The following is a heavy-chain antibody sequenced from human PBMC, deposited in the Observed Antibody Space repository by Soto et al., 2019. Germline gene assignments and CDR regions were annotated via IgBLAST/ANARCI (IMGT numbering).Heavy chain of an antibody. CDR3: ARIAAAGYYFDY. V-gene: IGHV4-59*01. Sequence: PSETLSLTCTVSGGSISSYYWSWIRQPPGKGLEWIGYIYYSGSTNYNPSLKSRVTISVDTSKNQFSLKLSSVTAADTAVYYCARIAAAGYYFDYWGQGTLVTVS. CDR2: IYYSGST. D-gene: IGHD6-13*01. CDR1: GGSISSYY. J-gene: IGHJ4*02.